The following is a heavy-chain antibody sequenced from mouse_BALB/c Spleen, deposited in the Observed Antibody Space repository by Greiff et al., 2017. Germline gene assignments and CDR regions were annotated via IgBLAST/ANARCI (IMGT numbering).Heavy chain of an antibody. V-gene: IGHV2-6-4*01. J-gene: IGHJ3*01. D-gene: IGHD4-1*01. CDR3: ATPNWDVAWFAY. CDR2: IWGGGST. Sequence: VQRVESGPGLVAPSQSLSITCTVSGFSLSRYSVHWVRQPPGKGLEWLGMIWGGGSTDYNSALKSRLSISKDNSKSQVFLKMNSLQTDDTAMYYCATPNWDVAWFAYWGQGTLVTVSA. CDR1: GFSLSRYS.